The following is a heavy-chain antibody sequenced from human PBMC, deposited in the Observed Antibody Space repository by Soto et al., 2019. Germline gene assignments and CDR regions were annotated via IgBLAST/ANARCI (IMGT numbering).Heavy chain of an antibody. Sequence: QVQLVQSGAEVKKPGSSVKVSCKASGGTFSSYTISWVRQAPGQGLEWMGRIIPILGIANYAQKFQGRVTITADKSTSTAYMELSSLRSEDTAVYYCAREPREYYYGSVSYIWFDPWGQGTLVTVSS. CDR1: GGTFSSYT. CDR2: IIPILGIA. D-gene: IGHD3-10*01. CDR3: AREPREYYYGSVSYIWFDP. V-gene: IGHV1-69*08. J-gene: IGHJ5*02.